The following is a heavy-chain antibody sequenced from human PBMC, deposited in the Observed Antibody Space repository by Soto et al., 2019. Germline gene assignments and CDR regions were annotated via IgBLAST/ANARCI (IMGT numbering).Heavy chain of an antibody. CDR3: ASQDSIGFLAY. V-gene: IGHV4-59*08. Sequence: TSETLSLTCTVSGGSMNNYYWSWIRQPPGKGLEWIGYIYYSGSTNYNPSLKSRVTLSVDTSKRQFSLKVSSVTAADTAVYYCASQDSIGFLAYWGQGTLVTVS. CDR1: GGSMNNYY. CDR2: IYYSGST. J-gene: IGHJ4*02. D-gene: IGHD2-21*01.